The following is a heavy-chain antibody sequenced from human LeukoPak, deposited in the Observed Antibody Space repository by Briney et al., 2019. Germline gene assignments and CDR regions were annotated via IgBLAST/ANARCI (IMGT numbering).Heavy chain of an antibody. V-gene: IGHV1-24*01. J-gene: IGHJ4*02. Sequence: GASVKVSCKVSGYTLTELSMHWVRQAPGKGLEWMGGFDPEDGETIYAQKFQGRVTMIEDTSTDTAYMELSSLRSEDTAVYYCATVGYSYGYFFDYWGQGTLVTVSS. CDR3: ATVGYSYGYFFDY. CDR1: GYTLTELS. CDR2: FDPEDGET. D-gene: IGHD5-18*01.